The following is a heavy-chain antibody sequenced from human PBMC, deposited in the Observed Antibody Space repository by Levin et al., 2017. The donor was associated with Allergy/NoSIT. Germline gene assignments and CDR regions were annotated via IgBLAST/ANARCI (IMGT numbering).Heavy chain of an antibody. Sequence: GESLKISCLASGYTFTAYYIHWVRQAPGQGLEWMGWINPTSGDTNYAQMFRGRVTMTRDTSISTAYMELTRLRSDDTAVYYCARDLSVAGGIPFDYWGQGTLVTVSS. V-gene: IGHV1-2*02. D-gene: IGHD6-19*01. J-gene: IGHJ4*02. CDR3: ARDLSVAGGIPFDY. CDR1: GYTFTAYY. CDR2: INPTSGDT.